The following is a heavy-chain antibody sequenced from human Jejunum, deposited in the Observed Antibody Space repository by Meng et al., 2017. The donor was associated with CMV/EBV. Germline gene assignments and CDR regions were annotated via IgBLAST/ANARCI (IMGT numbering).Heavy chain of an antibody. CDR2: IIAIFKTP. CDR1: VGSVTNYA. CDR3: ARGFLNGYQPFDY. D-gene: IGHD5-24*01. J-gene: IGHJ4*02. V-gene: IGHV1-69*01. Sequence: VQLMQAGAWVKAPGSAMKVSCKSSVGSVTNYAFNWVRQAPGQGLEWMGGIIAIFKTPNYAQKFQGRLTITADESTGTSYMELTSLTSEDTAVYYCARGFLNGYQPFDYWGQGTLVTVSS.